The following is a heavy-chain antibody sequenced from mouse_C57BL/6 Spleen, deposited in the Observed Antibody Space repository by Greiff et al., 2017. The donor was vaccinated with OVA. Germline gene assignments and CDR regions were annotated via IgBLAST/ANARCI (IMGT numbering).Heavy chain of an antibody. V-gene: IGHV2-2*01. Sequence: VQLQQSGPGLVQPSQSLSITCTVSGFSLTSYGVHWVRQSPGKGLEWLGVIWSGGSTDYNAAFISRLSISKDNSKSQVFFKMNSLQADDTAIYYCARIEIYSNYKGYAMDYWGQGTSVTVSS. D-gene: IGHD2-5*01. CDR2: IWSGGST. J-gene: IGHJ4*01. CDR1: GFSLTSYG. CDR3: ARIEIYSNYKGYAMDY.